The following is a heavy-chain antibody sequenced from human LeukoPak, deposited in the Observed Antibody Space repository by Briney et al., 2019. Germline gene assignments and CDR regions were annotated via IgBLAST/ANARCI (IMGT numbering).Heavy chain of an antibody. D-gene: IGHD1-26*01. CDR1: GVPFSSYA. J-gene: IGHJ4*02. Sequence: GGSLRLSCAVSGVPFSSYAMHCVRQAPGKGLEYVSDISSNGGSTYSANSVKGKFTISRDNSKNTWYLQMGSLRAEDMAVYYCARVFGRELLGIDDWGQGTLVTVSS. CDR3: ARVFGRELLGIDD. V-gene: IGHV3-64*01. CDR2: ISSNGGST.